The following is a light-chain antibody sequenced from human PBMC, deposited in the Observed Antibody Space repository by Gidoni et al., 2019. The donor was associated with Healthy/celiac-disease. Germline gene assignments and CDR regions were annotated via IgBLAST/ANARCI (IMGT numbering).Light chain of an antibody. CDR3: QQYGDSPAYT. CDR2: GAS. CDR1: QSVSSSY. V-gene: IGKV3-20*01. Sequence: EIVLTQSPSTLSLSPGERATLSCRASQSVSSSYLAGYQKQRGQAPRLLIYGASSRATGIPDRFSGSGSGTDFTLTISRLEPEDFAVYYCQQYGDSPAYTFGQGTKLEIK. J-gene: IGKJ2*01.